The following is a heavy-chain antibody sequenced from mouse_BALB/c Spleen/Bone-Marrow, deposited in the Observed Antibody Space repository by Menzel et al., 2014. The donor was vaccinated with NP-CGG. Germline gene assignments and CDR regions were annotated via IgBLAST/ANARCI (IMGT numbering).Heavy chain of an antibody. CDR1: GYTFTSYW. V-gene: IGHV1-61*01. CDR2: IDPSDSET. Sequence: VQLQQSGAELVRPGTPVKLSCKASGYTFTSYWMNWVKQRPGRGLGWIGRIDPSDSETHYNQKFKDKATLTVDKSSSTAYIQLSSLTSEDSAVYYCARWGAYFDYCGQGTTLTVSS. J-gene: IGHJ2*01. CDR3: ARWGAYFDY.